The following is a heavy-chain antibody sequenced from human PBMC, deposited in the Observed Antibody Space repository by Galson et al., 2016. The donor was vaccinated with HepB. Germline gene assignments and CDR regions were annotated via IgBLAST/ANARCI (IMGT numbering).Heavy chain of an antibody. CDR1: GFRFSIYA. CDR2: ISDDGTKS. J-gene: IGHJ5*02. CDR3: ARGFSVKLNPGTTVTGTGGFGP. Sequence: SLRLSCAASGFRFSIYAMHWVRQAPGKGLEWVAGISDDGTKSHYADSVKGRFTISRDSSKNTLYLQVNSLSAEDTALYYCARGFSVKLNPGTTVTGTGGFGPWGQGTLVTVSS. D-gene: IGHD6-19*01. V-gene: IGHV3-30-3*01.